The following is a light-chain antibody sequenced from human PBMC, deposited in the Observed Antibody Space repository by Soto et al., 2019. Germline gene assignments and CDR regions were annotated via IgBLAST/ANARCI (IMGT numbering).Light chain of an antibody. CDR2: GAS. V-gene: IGKV3-15*01. J-gene: IGKJ2*01. CDR3: QQYGDWPPDT. Sequence: TQSPATLSVSPGDRATLSCRASQSVSRNLAWYQQKPGRAPRLLIYGASNRATGVPARFSGSGSGTEFTLSISSLQSEDFAVYYCQQYGDWPPDTFGQGTKLEI. CDR1: QSVSRN.